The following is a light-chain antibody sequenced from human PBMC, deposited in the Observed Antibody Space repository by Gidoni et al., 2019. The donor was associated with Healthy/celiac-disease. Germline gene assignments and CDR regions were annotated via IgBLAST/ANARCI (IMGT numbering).Light chain of an antibody. CDR1: QSVSSY. J-gene: IGKJ2*01. CDR3: QQRSNWPPR. CDR2: DAS. V-gene: IGKV3-11*01. Sequence: EIVLTQSPATLSLSPGERATLSCRASQSVSSYLAWYQQKPGQAPRLLIYDASNRATGIPARLSGSGSGTDFTLTISSLEPEDFEVYYCQQRSNWPPRFGQG.